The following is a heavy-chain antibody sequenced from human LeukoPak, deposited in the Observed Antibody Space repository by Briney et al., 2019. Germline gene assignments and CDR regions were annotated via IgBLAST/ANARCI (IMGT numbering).Heavy chain of an antibody. J-gene: IGHJ4*02. CDR3: ARDRDRMVQGVTALFDY. CDR2: TSGSNGNT. V-gene: IGHV1-18*04. Sequence: GASVTVSCKSSGYTFTTYGISWVRQAPGQGLEWMGWTSGSNGNTKYAQKVQGRVTMTTDTSTTTAYMEVRSLRSDDTAVYYCARDRDRMVQGVTALFDYWGQGTLVTVSS. CDR1: GYTFTTYG. D-gene: IGHD3-10*01.